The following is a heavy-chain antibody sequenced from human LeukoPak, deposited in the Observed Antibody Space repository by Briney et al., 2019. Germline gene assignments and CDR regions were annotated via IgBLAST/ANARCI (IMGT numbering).Heavy chain of an antibody. V-gene: IGHV1-2*02. CDR3: TREARVGNWFDP. D-gene: IGHD2-2*01. Sequence: ASVKVSCKASGYTLTGYSMHWVRQAPGQGLEWMGWINPKSGGTNYAQKFQGRVTMTRDTSIRTVYMDLSRLRSDDTAVFYCTREARVGNWFDPWGQGTQVTVSS. CDR1: GYTLTGYS. CDR2: INPKSGGT. J-gene: IGHJ5*02.